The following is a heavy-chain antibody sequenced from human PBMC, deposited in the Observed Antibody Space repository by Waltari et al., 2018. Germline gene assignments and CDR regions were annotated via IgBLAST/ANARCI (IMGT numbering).Heavy chain of an antibody. V-gene: IGHV4-39*07. CDR2: IYYSGST. D-gene: IGHD1-26*01. J-gene: IGHJ3*02. CDR1: GGSISRSSYY. CDR3: ARRGATLDAFDI. Sequence: QLQLQESGPGLVKPSETLSLTCPVSGGSISRSSYYWGWIRHPPGKGLEWIGSIYYSGSTYYNPSLKSRVTISVDTSKNQFSLKLSSVTAADTAVYYCARRGATLDAFDIWGQGTMVTVSS.